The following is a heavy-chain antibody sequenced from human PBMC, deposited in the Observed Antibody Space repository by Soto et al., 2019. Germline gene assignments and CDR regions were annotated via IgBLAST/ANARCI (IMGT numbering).Heavy chain of an antibody. D-gene: IGHD3-22*01. CDR3: ARDTYYYDSRGARTAFKNAFDI. J-gene: IGHJ3*02. V-gene: IGHV4-59*01. Sequence: SETLSLTCTVSGGSISSYYWSWIRQPPGKGLEWIGYIYYSGSTNYNPSLKSRLTISVDTSKNHFSLKLSSVTAADTAVYYCARDTYYYDSRGARTAFKNAFDIWGQGTMVTVSS. CDR1: GGSISSYY. CDR2: IYYSGST.